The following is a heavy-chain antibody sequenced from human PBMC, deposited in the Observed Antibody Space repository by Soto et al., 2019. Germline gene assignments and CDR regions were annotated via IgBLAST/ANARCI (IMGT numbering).Heavy chain of an antibody. CDR3: VRDADETAIVPAPWLV. J-gene: IGHJ6*02. Sequence: PSETLSLTCAVSGGSISSSHWWGFVRQAPGKGLEWIGEIYHSGSTNYNPSLKSRITMSVDKSKNQFSVNLSSVTAADTAVYYCVRDADETAIVPAPWLVWGRGTMVTVS. D-gene: IGHD2-21*02. CDR2: IYHSGST. V-gene: IGHV4-4*02. CDR1: GGSISSSHW.